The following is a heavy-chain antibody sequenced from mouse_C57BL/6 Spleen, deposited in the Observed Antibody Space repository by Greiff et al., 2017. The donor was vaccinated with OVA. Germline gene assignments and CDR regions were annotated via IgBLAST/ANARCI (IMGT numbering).Heavy chain of an antibody. Sequence: QVQLQQSGPELVKPGASVKISCKASGYAFSSSWMNWVKQRPGKGLEWIGRIYPGDGDTNYNGKFKGKATLTADKSSSTAYMQLSSLTSEDSAVYFCAKAPRGYYYAMDYWCQGTSVTVSS. J-gene: IGHJ4*01. D-gene: IGHD3-1*01. CDR2: IYPGDGDT. V-gene: IGHV1-82*01. CDR3: AKAPRGYYYAMDY. CDR1: GYAFSSSW.